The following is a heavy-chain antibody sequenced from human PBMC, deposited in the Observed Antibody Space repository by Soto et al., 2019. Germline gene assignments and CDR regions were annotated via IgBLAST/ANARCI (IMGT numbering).Heavy chain of an antibody. CDR1: GFTFSSYA. CDR2: ISGSGGST. V-gene: IGHV3-23*01. CDR3: AKDRGGSSSEFYFDY. Sequence: GGCLRLSCAASGFTFSSYAMSWVRQAPGKGLEWVSAISGSGGSTYYADSVKGRFTISRDNSKNTLYLQMNSLRAEDTAVYYCAKDRGGSSSEFYFDYWGQGTLVTVSS. J-gene: IGHJ4*02. D-gene: IGHD6-6*01.